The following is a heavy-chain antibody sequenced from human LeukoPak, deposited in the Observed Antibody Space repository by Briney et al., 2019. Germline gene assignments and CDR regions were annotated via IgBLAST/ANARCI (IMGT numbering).Heavy chain of an antibody. V-gene: IGHV3-23*01. CDR2: ISVGAEYI. Sequence: GGSLRLSCAASGFTFSTYVMNWFRQAPGKGLEWVSTISVGAEYIFYADSVKGRFTISRDDSNNALYLQMHSLRAEDTAVYYCARDLRSGTYYFDYWGQGTLVTVSS. CDR1: GFTFSTYV. D-gene: IGHD1-26*01. J-gene: IGHJ4*02. CDR3: ARDLRSGTYYFDY.